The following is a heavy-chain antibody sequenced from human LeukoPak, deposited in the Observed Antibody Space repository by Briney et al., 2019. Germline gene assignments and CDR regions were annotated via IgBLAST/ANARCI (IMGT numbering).Heavy chain of an antibody. V-gene: IGHV3-30*19. D-gene: IGHD6-19*01. CDR1: GFTFSSYG. Sequence: PGGSLRLSCAASGFTFSSYGMHWVRQAPGKGLEWVAIISYDGSNKQYTDSAKGRFTISRDDSKNTLYLQMNSLRPEDTAVYYCARLKAVAGTAYYFDYWGQGTLVTVSS. J-gene: IGHJ4*02. CDR3: ARLKAVAGTAYYFDY. CDR2: ISYDGSNK.